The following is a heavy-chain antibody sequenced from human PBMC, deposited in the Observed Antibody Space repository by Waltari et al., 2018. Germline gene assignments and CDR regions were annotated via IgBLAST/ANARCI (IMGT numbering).Heavy chain of an antibody. D-gene: IGHD2-8*01. CDR2: IYTSGST. Sequence: QVQLQESGPGLVKPSETLSLSCTVSGGSISSYYWSWIRQPAGKGLEWIGRIYTSGSTNYNPSLKSRVTMSVDTSKNQFSLKLSSVTAADTAVYYCARDQVDCTNGVCSYYFDYWGQGTLVTVSS. CDR3: ARDQVDCTNGVCSYYFDY. CDR1: GGSISSYY. J-gene: IGHJ4*02. V-gene: IGHV4-4*07.